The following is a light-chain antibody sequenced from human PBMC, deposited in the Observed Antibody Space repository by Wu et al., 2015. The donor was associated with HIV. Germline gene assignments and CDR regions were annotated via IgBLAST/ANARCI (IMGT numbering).Light chain of an antibody. Sequence: ELVMTQSPATLSVSPGERTTLSCRASQSVSSNLAWYQQKPGQAPRLLIYGASTRATGVPARFGGSGSGTEFTLTISSMQSEDSAVYYCQQYNNWITFGPGTRLEIK. J-gene: IGKJ5*01. CDR2: GAS. V-gene: IGKV3-15*01. CDR1: QSVSSN. CDR3: QQYNNWIT.